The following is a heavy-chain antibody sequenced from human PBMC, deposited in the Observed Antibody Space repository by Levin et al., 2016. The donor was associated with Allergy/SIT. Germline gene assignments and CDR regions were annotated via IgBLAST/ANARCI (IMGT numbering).Heavy chain of an antibody. J-gene: IGHJ4*02. V-gene: IGHV4-34*01. CDR3: AKSIGRHMGPFDS. CDR1: GGSMIGFS. Sequence: SETLSLTCTVFGGSMIGFSWTWIRQTPGRGLEWIGEINLSRGDAYNPSLKSRAVIPIDMSRNQFSLTLTSVTAADTALYFCAKSIGRHMGPFDSWGQGTPVTVSS. CDR2: INLSRGD. D-gene: IGHD2-21*01.